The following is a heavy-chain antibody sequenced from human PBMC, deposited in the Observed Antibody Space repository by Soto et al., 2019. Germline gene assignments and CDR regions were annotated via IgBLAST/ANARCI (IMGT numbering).Heavy chain of an antibody. J-gene: IGHJ3*02. V-gene: IGHV4-4*02. CDR3: AGDVRWDCSSTSCYLLRALDI. D-gene: IGHD2-2*01. Sequence: PSETLSLTCAVSSGSISSSNWWSWVRQPPGKGLEWIGEIYHSGSTNYNPSLKSRVTISVDKSKNQCSLKLSSVTAADTAVYYCAGDVRWDCSSTSCYLLRALDIWGQGTMVTVSS. CDR1: SGSISSSNW. CDR2: IYHSGST.